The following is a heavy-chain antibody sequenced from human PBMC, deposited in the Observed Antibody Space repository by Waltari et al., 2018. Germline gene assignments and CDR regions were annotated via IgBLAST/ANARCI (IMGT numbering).Heavy chain of an antibody. J-gene: IGHJ4*02. Sequence: EVQLVESGGGLVKPGGSLRLSCAASGFTFSSYSMNWVRQAPGKGLEWVSSISSSSYIYYADSVKGRFTISRDNAKNSLYLQMNSLRAEDTAVYYCAREVPGGASMVQGVDYWGQGTLVTVSS. D-gene: IGHD3-10*01. CDR1: GFTFSSYS. CDR2: ISSSSYI. V-gene: IGHV3-21*01. CDR3: AREVPGGASMVQGVDY.